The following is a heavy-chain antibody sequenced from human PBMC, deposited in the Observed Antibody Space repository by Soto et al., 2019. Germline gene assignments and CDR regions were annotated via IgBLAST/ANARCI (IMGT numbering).Heavy chain of an antibody. D-gene: IGHD3-10*01. CDR3: AQQNYGEFDY. V-gene: IGHV2-5*02. CDR2: IYWDDDK. Sequence: QITLEESGPTLVKPTQTLTLTCTFSGFSLTTRGVGVGWIRQPPGKALEWLALIYWDDDKRYNPSLKSRLTITWDTSQNQVVLTMTNMDPVDTGTYYCAQQNYGEFDYWGQGTLVTVSS. CDR1: GFSLTTRGVG. J-gene: IGHJ4*02.